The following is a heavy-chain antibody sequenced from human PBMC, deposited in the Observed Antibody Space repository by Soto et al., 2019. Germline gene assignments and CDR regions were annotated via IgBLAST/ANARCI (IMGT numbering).Heavy chain of an antibody. CDR1: GLTFPSDD. CDR2: RNPISNSR. CDR3: ARYRTIAPMAFDI. J-gene: IGHJ3*02. D-gene: IGHD3-9*01. V-gene: IGHV1-8*01. Sequence: QAQLVQSGAEGKRPGASVKVSCNASGLTFPSDDIEWVRQTTGQGLEGLGWRNPISNSRGYTQNFQGRVTMTWHSPTSTAYMELSSLRSEDTAIYYCARYRTIAPMAFDIWGQGTLVPVSS.